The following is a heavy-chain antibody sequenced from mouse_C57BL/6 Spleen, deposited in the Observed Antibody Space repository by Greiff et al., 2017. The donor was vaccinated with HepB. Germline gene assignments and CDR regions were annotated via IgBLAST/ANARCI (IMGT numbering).Heavy chain of an antibody. CDR3: ARRIVITTYAMDY. J-gene: IGHJ4*01. V-gene: IGHV1-81*01. D-gene: IGHD2-4*01. Sequence: QVQLQQSGAELARPGASVKLSCKASGYTFTSYGISWVKQRTGQGLEWIGEIYPRSGNTYYNEKFKGKATLTADKSSSTAYMELRSLTSEDSAVYFCARRIVITTYAMDYWGQGTSVTVSS. CDR1: GYTFTSYG. CDR2: IYPRSGNT.